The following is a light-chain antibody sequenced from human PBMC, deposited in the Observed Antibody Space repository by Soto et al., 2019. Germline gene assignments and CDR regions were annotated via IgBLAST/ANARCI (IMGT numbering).Light chain of an antibody. CDR1: QSIRTW. Sequence: IQMTQSPSTLPASVGDRVTITCRASQSIRTWLAWYQQKPGSAPKLLIYKASTLDSGVPSRFSGNGSGTDFALTINNVQPEDCATYYCQQYNSYWTFGLGTKVDIK. J-gene: IGKJ1*01. CDR2: KAS. CDR3: QQYNSYWT. V-gene: IGKV1-5*03.